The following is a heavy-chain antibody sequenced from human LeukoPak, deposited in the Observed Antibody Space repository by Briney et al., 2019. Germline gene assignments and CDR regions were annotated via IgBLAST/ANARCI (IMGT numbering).Heavy chain of an antibody. CDR3: ARDTGGGYSCYDC. V-gene: IGHV3-66*01. D-gene: IGHD5-18*01. J-gene: IGHJ4*02. CDR2: IYNGGDT. CDR1: GFSISSYY. Sequence: PGGSLRLSCAASGFSISSYYMNWVRQAPGKGLEWVSIIYNGGDTYYADSVKGRFTISRDDSKNTLFLQMNSLRAEGTAVYYCARDTGGGYSCYDCWGQGTPVTVSS.